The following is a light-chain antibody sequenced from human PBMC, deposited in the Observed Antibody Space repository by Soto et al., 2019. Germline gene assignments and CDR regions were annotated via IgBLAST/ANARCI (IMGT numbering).Light chain of an antibody. CDR1: SSDLGTYHF. J-gene: IGLJ1*01. CDR3: SSYTTSSTRV. V-gene: IGLV2-14*01. CDR2: EVS. Sequence: QSVLTQPASVSGSPGQSITISCTGTSSDLGTYHFVSWYQQHPDKAPKLMIYEVSNRPSGVSNRFSGSKSGNTASLTISGLQDEDESDYYCSSYTTSSTRVFGTGTKLTVL.